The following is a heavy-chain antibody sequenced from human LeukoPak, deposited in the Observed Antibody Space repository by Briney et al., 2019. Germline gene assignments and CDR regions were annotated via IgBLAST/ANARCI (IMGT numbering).Heavy chain of an antibody. J-gene: IGHJ4*02. V-gene: IGHV3-30-3*01. CDR2: ISYDGSNK. Sequence: PGRSLRLSCAASGFTLSSNAMHWVRQAPGKGLEWVAVISYDGSNKYYADSVKGRFTISRDSSKNTLYLQMNSLRAEDTAVYYCARGTTFDYWGQGTLVTVSS. CDR1: GFTLSSNA. D-gene: IGHD4-17*01. CDR3: ARGTTFDY.